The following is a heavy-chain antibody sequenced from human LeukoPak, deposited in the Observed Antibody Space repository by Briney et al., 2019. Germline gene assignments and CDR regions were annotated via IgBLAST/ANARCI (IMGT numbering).Heavy chain of an antibody. J-gene: IGHJ6*03. Sequence: GGSLRLSCAASGFTFSSYEMNGVRQAPGKGLEWISYISSGSTIYYADSVKGRFTISRDNAKNSLYLQMNSLRAEDTAVYYCARVEYYYDSSGIYYYYYMDVWGKGTTVTVSS. V-gene: IGHV3-48*03. CDR1: GFTFSSYE. CDR3: ARVEYYYDSSGIYYYYYMDV. CDR2: ISSGSTI. D-gene: IGHD3-22*01.